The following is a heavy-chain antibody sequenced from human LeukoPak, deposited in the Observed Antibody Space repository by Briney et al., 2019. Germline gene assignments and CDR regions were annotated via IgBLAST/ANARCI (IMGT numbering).Heavy chain of an antibody. CDR3: ARAMGEVQLWLLCSVY. V-gene: IGHV1-2*02. D-gene: IGHD5-18*01. CDR1: GYTFTGYY. Sequence: GASVKVSCKASGYTFTGYYMHWVRQAPGQGLEWMGWINPNSGGTNYAQKFQGRVTMTRDTSISTTYMELSRLGSDDTAVYYCARAMGEVQLWLLCSVYWGQGTLVTVSS. J-gene: IGHJ4*02. CDR2: INPNSGGT.